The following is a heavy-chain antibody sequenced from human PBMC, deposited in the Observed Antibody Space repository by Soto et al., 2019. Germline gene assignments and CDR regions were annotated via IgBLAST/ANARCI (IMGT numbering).Heavy chain of an antibody. CDR2: IHYSEST. CDR1: GGSISNYY. Sequence: QVQLQESGPGLVKPSETLSLTCTVSGGSISNYYWTWIRQPPGKGLEWIGYIHYSESTNYNPSRKSRVTISVDTSKNQFSLKLSSVTAADTAVYYCARGAWYSYGSDYAYDMDVWGQGTTVTVSS. V-gene: IGHV4-59*08. CDR3: ARGAWYSYGSDYAYDMDV. J-gene: IGHJ6*02. D-gene: IGHD5-18*01.